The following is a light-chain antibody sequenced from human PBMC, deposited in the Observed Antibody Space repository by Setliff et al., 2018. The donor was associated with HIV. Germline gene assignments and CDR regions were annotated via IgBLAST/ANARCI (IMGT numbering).Light chain of an antibody. CDR3: ASYTGSSTPYV. CDR2: DVS. V-gene: IGLV2-14*01. Sequence: QSALAQPTSASGSPGQSITISCPGTTSDVGGYNYVSWYQQHPGKAPTLMIYDVSDRPPGVPRRFSGSKSSNTASLTISGLQAEDEADYYCASYTGSSTPYVFGTGTKVTVL. J-gene: IGLJ1*01. CDR1: TSDVGGYNY.